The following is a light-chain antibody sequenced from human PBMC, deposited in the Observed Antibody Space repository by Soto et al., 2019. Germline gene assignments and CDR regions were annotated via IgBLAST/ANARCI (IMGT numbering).Light chain of an antibody. J-gene: IGKJ1*01. CDR2: GAS. CDR1: QSVSSN. Sequence: ERVMTHSPATLSVSPGERATLSCRASQSVSSNLAWYQQKPGQAPRLLIYGASTRATGIPARFSGSGSGTEFTLTISSLQSEDFAVYYCQQYNNWPRWTFGKGTGGYQT. CDR3: QQYNNWPRWT. V-gene: IGKV3-15*01.